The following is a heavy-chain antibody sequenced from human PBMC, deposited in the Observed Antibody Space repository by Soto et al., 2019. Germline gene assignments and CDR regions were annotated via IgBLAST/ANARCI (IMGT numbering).Heavy chain of an antibody. D-gene: IGHD6-6*01. CDR1: GYTFTRFG. CDR2: ISGHNGNT. J-gene: IGHJ4*02. V-gene: IGHV1-18*01. CDR3: ARDFAAGWQLVGGFDF. Sequence: QVQLVQSGTEVKKPGASVKVSCKASGYTFTRFGINWVRQAPGQGLEWMGWISGHNGNTHSAQNFQGRVTVTTDTSTTTAYMELRSLRSDVTAVYYCARDFAAGWQLVGGFDFWGQGTLVTVSS.